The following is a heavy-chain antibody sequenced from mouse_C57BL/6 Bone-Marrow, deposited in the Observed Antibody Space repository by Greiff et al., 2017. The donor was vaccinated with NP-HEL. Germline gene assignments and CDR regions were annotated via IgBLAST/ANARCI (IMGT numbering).Heavy chain of an antibody. CDR2: IYPGDGDT. D-gene: IGHD2-4*01. V-gene: IGHV1-80*01. Sequence: QVQLQQSGAELVKPGASVKISCKASGYAFSSYWMNWVKQRPGKGLEWIGQIYPGDGDTNYNGKFKGKATLTADKSSSTAYMQLSSLTSEDSAVYFCARSGDYEVWFAYWGQGTLVTVSA. CDR1: GYAFSSYW. CDR3: ARSGDYEVWFAY. J-gene: IGHJ3*01.